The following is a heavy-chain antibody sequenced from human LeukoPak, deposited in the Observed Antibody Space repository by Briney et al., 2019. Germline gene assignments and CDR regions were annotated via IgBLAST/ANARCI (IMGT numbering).Heavy chain of an antibody. D-gene: IGHD2-15*01. Sequence: PGGSLRLXCAASGFTFSSYAMSWVRQAPGKGLEWVAFIRFDGTNKYYADSVKGRFAISRDSSKNTLYLQMNSLRAEDTAVYYCAKGYCSGSCYNGLDYWGQGTLVTVSS. CDR2: IRFDGTNK. CDR1: GFTFSSYA. CDR3: AKGYCSGSCYNGLDY. V-gene: IGHV3-30*02. J-gene: IGHJ4*02.